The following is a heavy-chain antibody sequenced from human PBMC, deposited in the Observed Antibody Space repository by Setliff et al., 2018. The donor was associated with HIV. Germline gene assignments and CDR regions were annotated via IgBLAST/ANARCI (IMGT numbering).Heavy chain of an antibody. CDR2: VYYNGNT. CDR1: GGSINSHY. CDR3: ARPRRVRSRAWYWFDI. V-gene: IGHV4-59*08. J-gene: IGHJ5*02. D-gene: IGHD6-19*01. Sequence: SETLSLTCSVSGGSINSHYWSWIRQTPGEGLEWIGYVYYNGNTNNNPSLRSRVTMSVDTSKNQFSLKLSSVTAADTAVYYCARPRRVRSRAWYWFDIWGQGTLVTVSS.